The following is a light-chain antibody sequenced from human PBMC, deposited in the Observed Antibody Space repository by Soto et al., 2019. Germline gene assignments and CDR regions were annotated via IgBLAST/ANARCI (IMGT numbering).Light chain of an antibody. Sequence: DIQMTQSPSTLSASVGDRVTITCRASQSVSSWLAWYQQKSGKAPKLLISKASTLESGVPSRFSGSGSGTEFTLPISSLQPDDFAAYYCQQYNSYWTFGPGTKVEIK. CDR2: KAS. V-gene: IGKV1-5*03. J-gene: IGKJ1*01. CDR1: QSVSSW. CDR3: QQYNSYWT.